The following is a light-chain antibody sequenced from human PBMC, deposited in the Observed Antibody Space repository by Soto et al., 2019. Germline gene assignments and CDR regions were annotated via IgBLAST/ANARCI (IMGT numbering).Light chain of an antibody. CDR2: GAS. CDR3: HQPPSWPRT. Sequence: ERGRAQCPAALSVSPGQSVTIYCLSSQNIGGNLAWYQQKPGQAPRLLIYGASTRATGIPARFSGSGSETDFTLTISVVEPEDFAVYYCHQPPSWPRTFAQGTKVDIK. V-gene: IGKV3-15*01. J-gene: IGKJ1*01. CDR1: QNIGGN.